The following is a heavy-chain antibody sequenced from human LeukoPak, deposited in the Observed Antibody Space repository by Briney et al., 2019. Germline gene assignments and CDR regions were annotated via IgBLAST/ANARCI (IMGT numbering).Heavy chain of an antibody. Sequence: GESLKIPCKGSGYSFTSYWIGWVRQMPGKGLEWMGIIDPGDSNTRYSPSFQGQVTISADKSISTAYLHWTGLKASDTAMYYCSRHGYGSGWYDYWGQGTLVTVSS. V-gene: IGHV5-51*01. CDR2: IDPGDSNT. J-gene: IGHJ4*02. CDR3: SRHGYGSGWYDY. CDR1: GYSFTSYW. D-gene: IGHD6-19*01.